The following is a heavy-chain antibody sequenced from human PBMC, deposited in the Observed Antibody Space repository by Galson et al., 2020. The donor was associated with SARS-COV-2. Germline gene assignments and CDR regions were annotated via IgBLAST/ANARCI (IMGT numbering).Heavy chain of an antibody. Sequence: TGGSLRLSCAASGFTFSNAWMSWVRQAPGKGLEWVGRIKSKTDGGTTDYAAPVKGRFTISREDSKNTLYLQMNSLKTEDTAVYYCTTSYYYDSSGYPDAFDIWGQGTMVTVSS. J-gene: IGHJ3*02. CDR1: GFTFSNAW. D-gene: IGHD3-22*01. CDR2: IKSKTDGGTT. V-gene: IGHV3-15*01. CDR3: TTSYYYDSSGYPDAFDI.